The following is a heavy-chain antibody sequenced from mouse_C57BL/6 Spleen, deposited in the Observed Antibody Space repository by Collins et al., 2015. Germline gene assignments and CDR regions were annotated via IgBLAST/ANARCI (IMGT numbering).Heavy chain of an antibody. Sequence: QVQLQQPGAELVKPGASVKLSCKASGYTFTSYWMQWVKQRPGQGLEWIGEIDPSDSYTNYNQKFKGKATLTVDTSSSTAYMQLSSLTSEDSAVYYCARERGLLGRSYWGQGTTLTVSS. J-gene: IGHJ2*01. V-gene: IGHV1-50*01. CDR2: IDPSDSYT. CDR1: GYTFTSYW. D-gene: IGHD4-1*01. CDR3: ARERGLLGRSY.